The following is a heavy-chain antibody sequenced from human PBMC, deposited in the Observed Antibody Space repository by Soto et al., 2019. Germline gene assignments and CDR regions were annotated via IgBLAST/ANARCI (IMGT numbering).Heavy chain of an antibody. Sequence: EVQLVESGGGLVQPGGSLRLSCAASGFTFSSYGMNWVRQAPGKGLEWVSYISSSSTTIYYADSVKGRFTIFRDNAKNSLYLQLNSPRDEDTAVYYCARSPYYYDSSNYYGYWGQGTLVTVSS. CDR3: ARSPYYYDSSNYYGY. CDR1: GFTFSSYG. V-gene: IGHV3-48*02. J-gene: IGHJ4*02. CDR2: ISSSSTTI. D-gene: IGHD3-22*01.